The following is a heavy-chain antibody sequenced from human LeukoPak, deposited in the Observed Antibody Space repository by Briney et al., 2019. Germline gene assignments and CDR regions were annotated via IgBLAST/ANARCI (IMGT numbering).Heavy chain of an antibody. CDR3: ARGPTRANSTDY. J-gene: IGHJ4*02. Sequence: PGGSLRLSCAASGFTFSTYAMHWVRQAPGKGLEWVAVISNDATKKYYADSVKGRSTISRDNSENTLYLQMNSLRAEDTAVYYCARGPTRANSTDYWGQGALVTVSS. V-gene: IGHV3-30*03. CDR1: GFTFSTYA. CDR2: ISNDATKK. D-gene: IGHD2/OR15-2a*01.